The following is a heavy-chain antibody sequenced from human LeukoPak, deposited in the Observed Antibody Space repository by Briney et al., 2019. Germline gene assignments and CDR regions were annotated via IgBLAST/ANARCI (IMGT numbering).Heavy chain of an antibody. V-gene: IGHV3-30*04. Sequence: PGGSLRLSCAASGFTFSSYAIHWVRQAPGKGLEWVALIACDGSDKYYADSVKGRFTISRDNSKNTLYLQMNSLRAEDTAVYYCARGAGKYSTGQFDYWGQGTLVTVSS. CDR2: IACDGSDK. J-gene: IGHJ4*02. D-gene: IGHD6-19*01. CDR1: GFTFSSYA. CDR3: ARGAGKYSTGQFDY.